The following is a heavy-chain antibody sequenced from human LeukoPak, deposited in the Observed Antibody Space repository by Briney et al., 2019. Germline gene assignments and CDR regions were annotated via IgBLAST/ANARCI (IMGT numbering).Heavy chain of an antibody. CDR1: GFTFDDYA. J-gene: IGHJ3*01. D-gene: IGHD3-22*01. CDR3: ARAAHYYDSGGFLPEAFDV. V-gene: IGHV3-9*01. Sequence: SLRLSCEASGFTFDDYAMHWVRQAPGKGLEWVSGISWNSGSIGYADSVKGRFTISRDNARNSLYLQMNSLRAEDTAVYYCARAAHYYDSGGFLPEAFDVWGQGTMVTVSS. CDR2: ISWNSGSI.